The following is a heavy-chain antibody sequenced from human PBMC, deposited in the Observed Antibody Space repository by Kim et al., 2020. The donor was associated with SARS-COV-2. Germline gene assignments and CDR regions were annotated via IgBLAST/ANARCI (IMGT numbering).Heavy chain of an antibody. CDR1: GGSFSGYY. J-gene: IGHJ5*02. CDR3: ARGGRPRGRTGRWFDP. Sequence: SETLSLTCAVYGGSFSGYYWSWIRQPPGKGLEWIGEINHSGSTNYNPSLKSRVTISVDTSKNQFSLKLSSVTAADTAVYYCARGGRPRGRTGRWFDPWGQGTLVTVSS. D-gene: IGHD3-10*01. V-gene: IGHV4-34*01. CDR2: INHSGST.